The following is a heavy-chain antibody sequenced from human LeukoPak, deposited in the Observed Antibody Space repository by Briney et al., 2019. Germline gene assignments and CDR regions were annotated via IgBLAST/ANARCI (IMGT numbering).Heavy chain of an antibody. D-gene: IGHD1-1*01. Sequence: GGSLRLSCAASGFTVSSNYMSWVRQAPGKGLEWVSVIYSGGSTYYADSVKGRFTISRDNSKNTLYLQMNSLRAEDTAVYYCAREVQLERLGAFDIWGQGTMVTVSS. V-gene: IGHV3-53*01. J-gene: IGHJ3*02. CDR2: IYSGGST. CDR3: AREVQLERLGAFDI. CDR1: GFTVSSNY.